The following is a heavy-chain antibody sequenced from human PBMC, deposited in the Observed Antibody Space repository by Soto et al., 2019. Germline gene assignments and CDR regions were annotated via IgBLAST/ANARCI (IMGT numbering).Heavy chain of an antibody. Sequence: GASVKVSCKASGYTFTSYGISWVRQAPGQGLEWMGWISAYNGNTNYAQKLQGRVTMTTDTSTSTAYMELRSLRSEDPGVYYCAGDPPAGTGSVDYYYYGMDVWGQGTTVTVSS. D-gene: IGHD6-13*01. CDR3: AGDPPAGTGSVDYYYYGMDV. CDR2: ISAYNGNT. V-gene: IGHV1-18*01. J-gene: IGHJ6*02. CDR1: GYTFTSYG.